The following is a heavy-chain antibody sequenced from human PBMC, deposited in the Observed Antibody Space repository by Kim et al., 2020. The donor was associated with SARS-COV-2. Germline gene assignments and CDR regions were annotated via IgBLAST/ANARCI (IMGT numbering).Heavy chain of an antibody. CDR2: IYYSGST. CDR3: ARQKAASITIFGVVMMGYYFDY. V-gene: IGHV4-39*01. D-gene: IGHD3-3*01. J-gene: IGHJ4*02. CDR1: GGSISSSSYY. Sequence: SETLSLTCTVSGGSISSSSYYWGWIRQPPVKGLEWIGNIYYSGSTYYNPSLKSRVTISVDTSKNQFSLKLSSVTAADTAVYYCARQKAASITIFGVVMMGYYFDYWGQGTLVTVSS.